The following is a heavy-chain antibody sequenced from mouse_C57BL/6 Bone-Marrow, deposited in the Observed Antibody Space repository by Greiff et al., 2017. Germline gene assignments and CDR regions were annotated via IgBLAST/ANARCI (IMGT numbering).Heavy chain of an antibody. J-gene: IGHJ3*01. Sequence: QVQLQQPGAELVKPGASVKMSCKASGYTFTSYWITWVKQRPGQGLEWIGDIYPGSGSTNYNEKFKSKATLTVDTSSNTAYLQLSSLTSEDTAVYYCTTDYDYDPFAYWGQGTLVTVSA. CDR1: GYTFTSYW. CDR2: IYPGSGST. D-gene: IGHD2-4*01. CDR3: TTDYDYDPFAY. V-gene: IGHV1-55*01.